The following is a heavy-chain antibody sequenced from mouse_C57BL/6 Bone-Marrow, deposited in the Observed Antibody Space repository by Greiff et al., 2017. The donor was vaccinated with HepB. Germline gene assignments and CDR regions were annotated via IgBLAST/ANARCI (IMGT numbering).Heavy chain of an antibody. CDR1: GYTFTSYW. CDR3: ARSTDTVAGAY. CDR2: IDPSDSYT. Sequence: QVQLKQPGAELVRPGTSVKLSCKASGYTFTSYWMHWVKQRPGQGLEWIGVIDPSDSYTNYNQKFKGKATLTVDTSSSTAYMQLSSLTSEDSAVYYCARSTDTVAGAYWGQGTTLPVSS. V-gene: IGHV1-59*01. D-gene: IGHD1-1*01. J-gene: IGHJ2*01.